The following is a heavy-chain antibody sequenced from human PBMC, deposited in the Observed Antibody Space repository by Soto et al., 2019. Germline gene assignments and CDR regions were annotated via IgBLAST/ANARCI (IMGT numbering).Heavy chain of an antibody. CDR2: ISGSGDST. V-gene: IGHV3-23*01. D-gene: IGHD4-17*01. CDR3: PKDRPQGPVTLLFDY. Sequence: PGGSLRLSCAASGFTFSTYAMSWVRQAPGKGLEWVSGISGSGDSTYYADSVKGRFTISRDNSKNTLYLQMNSLRVEDTAVYYCPKDRPQGPVTLLFDYWGQGTLVTDSS. J-gene: IGHJ4*02. CDR1: GFTFSTYA.